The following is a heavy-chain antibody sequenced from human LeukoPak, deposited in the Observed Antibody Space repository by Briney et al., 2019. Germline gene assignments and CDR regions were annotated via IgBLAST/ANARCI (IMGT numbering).Heavy chain of an antibody. D-gene: IGHD3-3*01. CDR2: MNPNSGNT. Sequence: ASVKVSCKASGYTFTSYDINWARQATGQGLEWMGWMNPNSGNTGYAQKFQGRVTMTRNTSISTAYMELSSLRSEDTAVYYCARGRYYDFWSGYYSYYYGMDVWGQGTTVTVSS. V-gene: IGHV1-8*01. CDR3: ARGRYYDFWSGYYSYYYGMDV. CDR1: GYTFTSYD. J-gene: IGHJ6*02.